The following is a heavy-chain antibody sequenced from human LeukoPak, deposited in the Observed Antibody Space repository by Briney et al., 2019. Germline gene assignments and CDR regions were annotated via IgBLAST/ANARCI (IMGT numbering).Heavy chain of an antibody. Sequence: GASVKVSCKASGYTFTSYDINWVRQATGQGLEWMGWMNPNSGNTGYAQKFQGRVTITTDESTSTAYMELSSLRSEDTAVYYCASSYYYDSSGYYLYNWLDPWGQGTLVTVSS. CDR3: ASSYYYDSSGYYLYNWLDP. J-gene: IGHJ5*02. V-gene: IGHV1-8*03. D-gene: IGHD3-22*01. CDR1: GYTFTSYD. CDR2: MNPNSGNT.